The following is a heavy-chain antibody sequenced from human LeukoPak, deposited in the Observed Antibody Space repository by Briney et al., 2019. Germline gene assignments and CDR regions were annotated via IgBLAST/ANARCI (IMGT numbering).Heavy chain of an antibody. D-gene: IGHD6-19*01. CDR3: ASHPRAVAGTGPGWYYYYYYMDV. V-gene: IGHV4-34*01. CDR2: INHSGST. J-gene: IGHJ6*03. Sequence: SETLSLTCAVYGGSFSGYYWSWIRQPPGKGLEWIGEINHSGSTNYNPSLKSRVTISVDTSKNQFSLKLSSVTAADTAVYYCASHPRAVAGTGPGWYYYYYYMDVWGKGTTVTVSS. CDR1: GGSFSGYY.